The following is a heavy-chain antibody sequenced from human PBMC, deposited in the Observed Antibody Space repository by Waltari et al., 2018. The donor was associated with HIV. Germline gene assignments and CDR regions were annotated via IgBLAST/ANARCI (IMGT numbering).Heavy chain of an antibody. CDR2: IWYDGENK. CDR3: ARGGYYYDISGYYHY. V-gene: IGHV3-33*01. D-gene: IGHD3-22*01. CDR1: GFTFSNFA. J-gene: IGHJ4*02. Sequence: QVQLVESGGGVVQPGRSLRLSCAASGFTFSNFAMHWVRQTPGKGLEGVAVIWYDGENKEYADSVKGRFTISRDNSKNTLYLQMNSLRVEDTAVYYCARGGYYYDISGYYHYWGQGTLVTVSS.